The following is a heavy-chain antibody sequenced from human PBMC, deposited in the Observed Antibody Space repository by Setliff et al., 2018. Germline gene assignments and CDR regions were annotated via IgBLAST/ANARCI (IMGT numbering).Heavy chain of an antibody. J-gene: IGHJ6*02. CDR1: GGSISSGSYY. V-gene: IGHV4-61*02. D-gene: IGHD2-2*01. Sequence: SETLSLTCTVSGGSISSGSYYWSWIRQPAGKGLEWIGRIYTSGSTNYNPSLKSRVTISVDTSKNQFSLKLSSVTAADTAVYYCTRERGLGYCSSTSCRYYYYGMDVWGQGTTVTVS. CDR2: IYTSGST. CDR3: TRERGLGYCSSTSCRYYYYGMDV.